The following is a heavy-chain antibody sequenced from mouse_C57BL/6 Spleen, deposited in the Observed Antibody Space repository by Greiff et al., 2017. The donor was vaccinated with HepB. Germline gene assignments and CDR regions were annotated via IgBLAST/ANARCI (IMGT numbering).Heavy chain of an antibody. CDR3: ARDGNYYAMDY. Sequence: EVKVVESEGGLVQPGSSMKLSCTASGFTFSDYYMAWVRQVPEKGLEWVANINYDGSSTYYLDSLKSRFIISRDNAKNILYLQMSRLKSEDTATYYCARDGNYYAMDYWGQGTSVTVSS. CDR1: GFTFSDYY. J-gene: IGHJ4*01. V-gene: IGHV5-16*01. CDR2: INYDGSST.